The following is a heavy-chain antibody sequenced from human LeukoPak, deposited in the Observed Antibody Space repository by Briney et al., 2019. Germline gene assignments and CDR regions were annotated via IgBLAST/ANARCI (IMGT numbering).Heavy chain of an antibody. CDR1: GFTFSSCS. Sequence: GGSLRLSCAASGFTFSSCSMNWVRQTPGKGLEWVSSISSSSTYIYYADSVKGRFTISRDNAKNSLYLQMNSLRAEDTAVYYCASLPVTTSSNFDYWGQGTLVTVSS. V-gene: IGHV3-21*01. CDR3: ASLPVTTSSNFDY. J-gene: IGHJ4*02. D-gene: IGHD1-1*01. CDR2: ISSSSTYI.